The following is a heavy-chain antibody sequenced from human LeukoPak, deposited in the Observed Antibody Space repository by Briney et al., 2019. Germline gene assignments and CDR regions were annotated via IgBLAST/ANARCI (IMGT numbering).Heavy chain of an antibody. V-gene: IGHV3-21*01. J-gene: IGHJ3*02. CDR3: ASIRYGGYLDAFDI. CDR2: ISSSSSYI. Sequence: GALRLFLAAFGFTFSSHRINLVRPASGKGPGGVLFISSSSSYIYYADSVKGRFTISRDNAKNSLYLQMNSLRAEDTAVYYCASIRYGGYLDAFDIWGQGTMVTVSS. D-gene: IGHD5-12*01. CDR1: GFTFSSHR.